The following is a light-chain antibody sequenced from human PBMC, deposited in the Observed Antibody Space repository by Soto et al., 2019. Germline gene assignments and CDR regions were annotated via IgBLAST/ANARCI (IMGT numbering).Light chain of an antibody. CDR3: SSYAGINNLGV. V-gene: IGLV2-8*01. J-gene: IGLJ1*01. CDR2: EVN. Sequence: QSALTQPPSASGSPGQSVTISCTGTSSDVGGYTYVSWYQQHPGKAPKLMIFEVNKRPSGVPDRFSGSKSGNTASLTVSGLQAEDESDYLCSSYAGINNLGVFGTGTKLTVL. CDR1: SSDVGGYTY.